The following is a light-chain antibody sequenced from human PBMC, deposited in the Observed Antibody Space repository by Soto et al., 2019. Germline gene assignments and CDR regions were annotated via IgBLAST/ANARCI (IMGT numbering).Light chain of an antibody. CDR3: QQYGSSPLIT. Sequence: EMVMTQSPATLSVSPGERATLSCRASQRLSASDIAWYQQKPGQAPKFLIYGVSSRATGIPDRFSGSGSGTDFTLTISRLEPEDFAVYHCQQYGSSPLITFGQGTRLEIK. CDR2: GVS. V-gene: IGKV3-20*01. CDR1: QRLSASD. J-gene: IGKJ5*01.